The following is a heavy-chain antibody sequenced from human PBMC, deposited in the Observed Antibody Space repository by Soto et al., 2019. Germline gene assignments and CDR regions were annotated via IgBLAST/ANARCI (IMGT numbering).Heavy chain of an antibody. D-gene: IGHD2-8*01. CDR1: GFSLSTSEVG. Sequence: QITLKESGPSLMKPTQPLTLTCTFSGFSLSTSEVGVGWIRQPPGKALEWLALIYWDDDKRYSPSLKSRLTITKHTSKIPVGLTLSNTDPVDTATDYCAQRPSLNVWYFAYWVQGALVTVGS. J-gene: IGHJ4*02. V-gene: IGHV2-5*02. CDR3: AQRPSLNVWYFAY. CDR2: IYWDDDK.